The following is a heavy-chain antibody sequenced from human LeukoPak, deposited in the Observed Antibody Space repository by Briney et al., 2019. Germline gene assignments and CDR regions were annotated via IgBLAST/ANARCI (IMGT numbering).Heavy chain of an antibody. D-gene: IGHD3-3*02. Sequence: PSETLSLTCGASGGSFSDYYWRWIRQPPGKGLEWIGEIIHSGATSSNPSLKSRVTISMDPSKNQFSLKLSSVTAADTAVYYCARGRFSVYYFDYWGQGSLVTVSS. V-gene: IGHV4-34*01. CDR2: IIHSGAT. CDR3: ARGRFSVYYFDY. J-gene: IGHJ4*02. CDR1: GGSFSDYY.